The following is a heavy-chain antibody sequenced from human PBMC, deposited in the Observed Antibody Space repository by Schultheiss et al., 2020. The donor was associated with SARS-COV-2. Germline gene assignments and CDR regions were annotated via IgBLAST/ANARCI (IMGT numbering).Heavy chain of an antibody. J-gene: IGHJ6*02. D-gene: IGHD5-18*01. V-gene: IGHV1-69*13. Sequence: SVKVSFKASGGTFSSYAISWVRQAPGQGLEWMGRIIPIFGIANYAQKFQGRVTITADESTSTAYMELSSLRSEDTAVYYCARDPDTAMVTVGMDVWGQGTTVTVSS. CDR1: GGTFSSYA. CDR2: IIPIFGIA. CDR3: ARDPDTAMVTVGMDV.